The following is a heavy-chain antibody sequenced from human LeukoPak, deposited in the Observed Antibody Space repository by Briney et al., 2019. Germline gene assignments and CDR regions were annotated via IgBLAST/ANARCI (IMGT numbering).Heavy chain of an antibody. CDR3: TRLSGGSALRNDAFDI. J-gene: IGHJ3*02. V-gene: IGHV5-51*01. D-gene: IGHD1-26*01. CDR2: VYPDHSRT. CDR1: GYTFNIYW. Sequence: GESLKISCLASGYTFNIYWIAWVRLTPDKGLEWMGIVYPDHSRTIYSPSFQGQVTISADKSINTAYLQWSTLKASDTAIYYCTRLSGGSALRNDAFDIWGQGTMVTVSS.